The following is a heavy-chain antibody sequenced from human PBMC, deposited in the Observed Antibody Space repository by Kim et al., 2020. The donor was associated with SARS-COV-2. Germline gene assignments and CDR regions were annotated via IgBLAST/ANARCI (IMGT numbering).Heavy chain of an antibody. Sequence: GGSLRLSCAASGFTFSSYWMHWVRQAPGKGLVWVSRINSDGSSTSYADSVKGRFTISRDNAKNTLYLQMNSLRAEDTALYYCARDSLGVRTATRPGWFDPWGQGTLVTVSS. D-gene: IGHD6-6*01. V-gene: IGHV3-74*01. CDR3: ARDSLGVRTATRPGWFDP. CDR2: INSDGSST. CDR1: GFTFSSYW. J-gene: IGHJ5*02.